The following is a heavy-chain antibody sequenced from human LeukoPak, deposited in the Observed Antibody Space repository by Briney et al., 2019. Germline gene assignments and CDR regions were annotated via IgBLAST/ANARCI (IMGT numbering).Heavy chain of an antibody. CDR2: IKACNGDT. D-gene: IGHD2-21*01. CDR1: VYSFTNYV. V-gene: IGHV1-3*01. J-gene: IGHJ4*02. Sequence: ASEKISCKASVYSFTNYVVHWVRQAPGQSPEWIGWIKACNGDTKYSPNFQDRVTITRVTSANTVYVELSSLTSEDTAPYYCMRDDCGATCYPGGYWGQGTLVTVSS. CDR3: MRDDCGATCYPGGY.